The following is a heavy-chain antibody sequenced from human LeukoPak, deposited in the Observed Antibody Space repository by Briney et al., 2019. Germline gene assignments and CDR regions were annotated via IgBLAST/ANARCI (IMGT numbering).Heavy chain of an antibody. CDR2: IYPGDSDT. CDR3: AGHAGMVRGANDAFDI. V-gene: IGHV5-51*01. D-gene: IGHD3-10*01. Sequence: GESLKISCKGSGYSFTSYWIGWVRQMPGKGLEWMGVIYPGDSDTRYSPSFQGQVTISADKSISTAYLQWSSLKASDTAMYYCAGHAGMVRGANDAFDIWGQGTMVTVS. J-gene: IGHJ3*02. CDR1: GYSFTSYW.